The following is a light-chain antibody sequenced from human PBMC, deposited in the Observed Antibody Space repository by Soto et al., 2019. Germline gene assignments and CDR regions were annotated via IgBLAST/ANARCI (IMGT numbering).Light chain of an antibody. CDR1: SSDVGGYNY. V-gene: IGLV2-14*01. J-gene: IGLJ1*01. CDR2: DVS. CDR3: SSYTSSSTLVG. Sequence: QSVLTQPASVSGSPGQSISISCTGTSSDVGGYNYVSWYQQHPGKAPKLMIYDVSNRPSGVSNRFSGSKSGNTASLTISGLQAEDEADYYCSSYTSSSTLVGFGTGTKATVL.